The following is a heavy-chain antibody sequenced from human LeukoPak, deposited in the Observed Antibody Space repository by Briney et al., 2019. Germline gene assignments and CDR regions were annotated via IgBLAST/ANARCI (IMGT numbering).Heavy chain of an antibody. CDR1: GFTFSSYG. V-gene: IGHV3-30*18. Sequence: GGSLRLSCAASGFTFSSYGMHWVRQAPGKGREGVAVISYDGSNKYYADSVKGRFTISRDNSKNTLYLQMNSLRAEDTAVYYCAKVSTAPNNQDYWGQGTLVTVSS. CDR3: AKVSTAPNNQDY. D-gene: IGHD1/OR15-1a*01. CDR2: ISYDGSNK. J-gene: IGHJ4*02.